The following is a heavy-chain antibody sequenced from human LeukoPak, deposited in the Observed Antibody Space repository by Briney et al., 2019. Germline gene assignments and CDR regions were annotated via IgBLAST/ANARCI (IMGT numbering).Heavy chain of an antibody. D-gene: IGHD2-15*01. Sequence: PGGSLRLSCAASGFTFSSYSMNWVRQAPGKGLEWVSSISSSSSYIYYADSVKGRFTISRDNAKNSLYLQMNSLRAEDTAVYYCARAWADIDGMDVWGQGTTVTVS. J-gene: IGHJ6*02. CDR3: ARAWADIDGMDV. CDR1: GFTFSSYS. CDR2: ISSSSSYI. V-gene: IGHV3-21*01.